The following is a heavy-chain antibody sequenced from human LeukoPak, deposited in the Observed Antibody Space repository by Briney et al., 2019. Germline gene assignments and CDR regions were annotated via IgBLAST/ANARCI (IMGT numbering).Heavy chain of an antibody. J-gene: IGHJ5*02. D-gene: IGHD3-9*01. CDR3: ARDSDYDILTGLNWFDP. CDR1: GFTFSSYT. V-gene: IGHV3-30-3*01. Sequence: PGRSLRLSCAASGFTFSSYTIHWVRQAPDKGLEWVAVISYDEINEFYADSVKGRFTISRDNSKNTLYLQMNSLRAEGTAVYYCARDSDYDILTGLNWFDPWGQGTLVTVSS. CDR2: ISYDEINE.